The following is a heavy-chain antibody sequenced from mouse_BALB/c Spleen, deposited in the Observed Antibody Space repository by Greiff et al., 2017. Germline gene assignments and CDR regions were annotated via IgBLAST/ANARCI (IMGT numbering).Heavy chain of an antibody. D-gene: IGHD2-2*01. Sequence: EVHLVESGGGLVKPGGSLKLSCAASGFTFSSYAMSWVRQTPEKRLEWVASISSGGSTYYPDSVKGRFTISRDNARNILYLQMSSLRSEDTAMYYCARGDGYDVYFDYWGQGTTLTVSS. V-gene: IGHV5-6-5*01. J-gene: IGHJ2*01. CDR2: ISSGGST. CDR3: ARGDGYDVYFDY. CDR1: GFTFSSYA.